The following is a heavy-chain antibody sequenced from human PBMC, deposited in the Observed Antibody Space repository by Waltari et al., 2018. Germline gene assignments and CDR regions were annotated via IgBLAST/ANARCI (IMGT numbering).Heavy chain of an antibody. D-gene: IGHD6-19*01. Sequence: QVQLVESGGGVVQPGRSLRLSCAASGFTFSSYAMHWVRQAPGKGLEGVGVIAYCGSNKYYADSVKGRFTISRDNSKNTLYLQMNSLRAEDTAVYYCARDGGYSSGWYPRLDYWGQGTLVTVSS. CDR1: GFTFSSYA. V-gene: IGHV3-30-3*01. CDR2: IAYCGSNK. J-gene: IGHJ4*02. CDR3: ARDGGYSSGWYPRLDY.